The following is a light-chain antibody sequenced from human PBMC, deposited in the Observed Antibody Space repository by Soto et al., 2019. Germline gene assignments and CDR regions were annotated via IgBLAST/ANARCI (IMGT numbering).Light chain of an antibody. V-gene: IGKV1-5*03. CDR1: QSISSW. Sequence: DIQMTQSPSTLSASVGDRVTITCRASQSISSWLAWYQQKPGKAPKLLIYKASSLESGVPSRFSGSGSATEFTLTISSLQPDDFATYYCQQYSSYSYTFGQGTELEIK. J-gene: IGKJ2*01. CDR3: QQYSSYSYT. CDR2: KAS.